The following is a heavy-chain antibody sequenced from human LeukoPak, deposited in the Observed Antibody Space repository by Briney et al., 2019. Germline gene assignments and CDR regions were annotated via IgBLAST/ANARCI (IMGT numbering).Heavy chain of an antibody. D-gene: IGHD3-10*01. CDR1: GFTFSSYS. J-gene: IGHJ4*02. CDR2: ISSSSSYI. CDR3: ARDPDGSGSRFDY. V-gene: IGHV3-21*01. Sequence: GGSLRLSCAASGFTFSSYSMNWVRQAPGKGLEWVSSISSSSSYIYYADSVKGRFTISRDNAKNSLYLQMNSLRAEDTAVYYCARDPDGSGSRFDYWGQGTLVTVSS.